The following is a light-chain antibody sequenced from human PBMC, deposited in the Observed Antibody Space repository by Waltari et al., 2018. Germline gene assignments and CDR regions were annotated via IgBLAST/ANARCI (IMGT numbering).Light chain of an antibody. CDR3: QQYNIWLT. CDR1: QRVSSN. V-gene: IGKV3-15*01. CDR2: GAS. J-gene: IGKJ4*01. Sequence: EIVMTQSPATLSVSPGERATLPCRASQRVSSNLAWYQQKPGQSPRLLIYGASTRATGIPARFSGSGSETEFTLTISSLQSEDFAVYYCQQYNIWLTFGGGTKVEIK.